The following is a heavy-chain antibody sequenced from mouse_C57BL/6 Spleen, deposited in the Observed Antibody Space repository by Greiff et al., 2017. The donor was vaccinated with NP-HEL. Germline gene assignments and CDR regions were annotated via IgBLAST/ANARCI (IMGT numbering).Heavy chain of an antibody. D-gene: IGHD2-4*01. CDR3: TTSNYDYGLFAY. Sequence: EVQLQQSGAELVRPGASVKLSCTASGFNIKDDYMHWVKQRPEQGLEWIGWIDPENGDTEYASKFQGKATITADTSSNTAYLQLSSLTSEDTAVYYCTTSNYDYGLFAYWGQGTLVTVSA. CDR1: GFNIKDDY. J-gene: IGHJ3*01. CDR2: IDPENGDT. V-gene: IGHV14-4*01.